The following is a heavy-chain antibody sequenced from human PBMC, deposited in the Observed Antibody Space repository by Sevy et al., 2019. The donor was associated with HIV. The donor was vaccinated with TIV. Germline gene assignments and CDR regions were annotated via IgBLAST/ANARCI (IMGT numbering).Heavy chain of an antibody. CDR1: GFTFDDYG. V-gene: IGHV3-20*04. D-gene: IGHD2-21*02. CDR3: ARGAIVVTAPRYFDY. Sequence: GGSLRLSCAASGFTFDDYGMSWVRQAPGKGLQWVSGITWNGGSTDYADSVKGRFTISRDNAKNSLYLQMNSLRAEDTAVYYCARGAIVVTAPRYFDYWGQGTLVTVSS. CDR2: ITWNGGST. J-gene: IGHJ4*02.